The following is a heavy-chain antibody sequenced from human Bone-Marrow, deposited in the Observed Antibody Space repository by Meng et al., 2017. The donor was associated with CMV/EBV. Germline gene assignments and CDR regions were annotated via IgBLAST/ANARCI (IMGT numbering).Heavy chain of an antibody. J-gene: IGHJ4*02. Sequence: GGSLRLSCAASGFTFSSYGMHWVRQAPGKGLEWVSYISSSGSTIYYADSVKGRFTISRDNAKNSLYLQMNSLRAEDTAVYYCAKSSSGNYPPFDYWGQGTLVTVSS. CDR2: ISSSGSTI. D-gene: IGHD4-11*01. CDR3: AKSSSGNYPPFDY. V-gene: IGHV3-48*04. CDR1: GFTFSSYG.